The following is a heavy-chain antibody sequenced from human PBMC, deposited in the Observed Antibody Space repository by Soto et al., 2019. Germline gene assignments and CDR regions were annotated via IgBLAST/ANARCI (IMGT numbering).Heavy chain of an antibody. CDR3: ASMGYHYGSGSYPLDY. J-gene: IGHJ4*02. Sequence: PSETLSLTCTVSGGSISSYYWTWIRQPPGKGLEWFGFMYNSGSTHYNPSLKSRVTISLDTSKNQFSLNLRSVTAADTAVYYCASMGYHYGSGSYPLDYWGQGTLVTVSS. D-gene: IGHD3-10*01. V-gene: IGHV4-59*08. CDR2: MYNSGST. CDR1: GGSISSYY.